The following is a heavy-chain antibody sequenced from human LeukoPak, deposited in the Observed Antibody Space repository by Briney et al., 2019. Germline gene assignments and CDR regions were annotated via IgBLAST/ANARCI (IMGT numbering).Heavy chain of an antibody. Sequence: GGSLRLSCAASGFTVSSNYMSWVRQAPGKGLEWVSVIYSGGSTYYADSVKGRFTISRDNSKNTLYLQMNSLRAEDTAVYYCARESGITMLRGAHTPWGQGTLVTVSS. D-gene: IGHD3-10*01. CDR1: GFTVSSNY. CDR2: IYSGGST. CDR3: ARESGITMLRGAHTP. V-gene: IGHV3-53*01. J-gene: IGHJ5*02.